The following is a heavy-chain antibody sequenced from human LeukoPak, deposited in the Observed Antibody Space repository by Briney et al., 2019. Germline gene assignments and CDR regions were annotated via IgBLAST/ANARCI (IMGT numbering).Heavy chain of an antibody. CDR3: AKDRSDSGGFDYYYGMDV. J-gene: IGHJ6*02. CDR2: ISWNSGNI. Sequence: GGSLRLSCAASGFTFDDYAMHWVRQAPGKGLEWVSGISWNSGNIGYADSVKGPFTISRDNAKNSLYLQMNSLRAEDTALYYCAKDRSDSGGFDYYYGMDVWGQGTTVTVSS. D-gene: IGHD1-14*01. V-gene: IGHV3-9*01. CDR1: GFTFDDYA.